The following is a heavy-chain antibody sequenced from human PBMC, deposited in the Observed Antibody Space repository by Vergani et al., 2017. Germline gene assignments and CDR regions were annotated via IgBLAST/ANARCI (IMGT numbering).Heavy chain of an antibody. CDR2: INHSGST. CDR3: ARATWSVGSSTSYYMDV. CDR1: GGSFSGYY. Sequence: QVQLQQWGAGLLKPSETLSLTCAVDGGSFSGYYWSWIRQPPGKGLEWIGEINHSGSTNYNPSLKSRVTISVDTSKNQFSLKLSSVTAADTAVYYCARATWSVGSSTSYYMDVWGKGTTVTVSS. D-gene: IGHD2-2*01. V-gene: IGHV4-34*01. J-gene: IGHJ6*03.